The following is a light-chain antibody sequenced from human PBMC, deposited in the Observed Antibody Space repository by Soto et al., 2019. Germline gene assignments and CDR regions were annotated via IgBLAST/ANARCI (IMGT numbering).Light chain of an antibody. V-gene: IGLV1-40*01. CDR1: GSNIGTGYD. CDR3: QSYDSSLSGYV. CDR2: ANN. Sequence: QSVLTQPPSLSGAPGQRVTISCTGGGSNIGTGYDVHWYQHLPGTAPKLLIFANNNRPSGVPDRFSGSKSGTSASLAITGLQAEDEADYYCQSYDSSLSGYVFGTGTKLTVL. J-gene: IGLJ1*01.